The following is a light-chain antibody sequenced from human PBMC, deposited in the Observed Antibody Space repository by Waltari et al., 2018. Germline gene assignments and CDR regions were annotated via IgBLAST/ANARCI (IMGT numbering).Light chain of an antibody. J-gene: IGLJ3*02. CDR3: CSYAGSRV. Sequence: QSPLTQPASVSGSPGQSITISCTATSSGVGRYNLVSWYQQHPGKAPKLMIYEGSKRPSGVSNRFSGSKSGNTASLTISGLQAEDEADYYCCSYAGSRVFGGGTKLTVL. CDR1: SSGVGRYNL. CDR2: EGS. V-gene: IGLV2-23*01.